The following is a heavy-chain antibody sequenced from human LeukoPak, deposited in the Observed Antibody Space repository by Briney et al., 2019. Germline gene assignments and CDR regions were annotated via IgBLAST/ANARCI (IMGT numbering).Heavy chain of an antibody. CDR2: IYYSGST. D-gene: IGHD3-3*01. CDR3: AMRSFGVVIPQDNWFDP. CDR1: GGSISSYY. V-gene: IGHV4-59*01. Sequence: PSETLSLTCTVSGGSISSYYWSWIRQPPGKGLEWIGYIYYSGSTNYNPSLKSRVTISVDTSKNQFSLKLSSVTAADTAVYYCAMRSFGVVIPQDNWFDPWGQGTLVTVSS. J-gene: IGHJ5*02.